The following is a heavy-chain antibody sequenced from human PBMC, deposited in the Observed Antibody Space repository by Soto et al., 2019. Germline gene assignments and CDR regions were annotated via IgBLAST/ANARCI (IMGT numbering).Heavy chain of an antibody. V-gene: IGHV3-23*01. J-gene: IGHJ4*02. CDR2: ISGSGGST. Sequence: GGSLRLSCAASGFTFSSYAMSWVRQAPGKGLEWVSAISGSGGSTYYADSVKGRFTISRDNSKNTLYLQMSSLRAEDTAVYYCARSGYYDSSGYNWGQGTLVTVSS. D-gene: IGHD3-22*01. CDR1: GFTFSSYA. CDR3: ARSGYYDSSGYN.